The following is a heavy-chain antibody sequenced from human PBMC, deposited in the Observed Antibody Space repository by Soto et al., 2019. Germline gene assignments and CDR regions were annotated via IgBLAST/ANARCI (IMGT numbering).Heavy chain of an antibody. CDR3: ARDPRPGSTSRWAYYYYGMDV. J-gene: IGHJ6*02. Sequence: ASVKVSCKASGYTLTSYGISWVRQAPGQGLEWMGWISAYNGNTNYAQKLQGRVTMTTDTSTSTAYMELRSLRSDDTAVYYCARDPRPGSTSRWAYYYYGMDVWGQGTTVTVSS. CDR2: ISAYNGNT. V-gene: IGHV1-18*01. D-gene: IGHD2-2*01. CDR1: GYTLTSYG.